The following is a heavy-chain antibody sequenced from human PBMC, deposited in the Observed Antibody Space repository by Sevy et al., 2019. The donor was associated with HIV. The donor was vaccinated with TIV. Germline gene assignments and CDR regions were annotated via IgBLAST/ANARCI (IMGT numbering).Heavy chain of an antibody. D-gene: IGHD2-21*02. CDR1: GFTLTSYT. J-gene: IGHJ4*02. CDR2: ISATGGST. Sequence: GGSLRLSCAASGFTLTSYTMNWVRQAPGKGLEWVASISATGGSTYYADSVKGRFTISRDVSKGTLFLQMNSLTAEDTAIFYCAKTLQRLPFHPHYFDYWGQGTLVTVSS. CDR3: AKTLQRLPFHPHYFDY. V-gene: IGHV3-23*01.